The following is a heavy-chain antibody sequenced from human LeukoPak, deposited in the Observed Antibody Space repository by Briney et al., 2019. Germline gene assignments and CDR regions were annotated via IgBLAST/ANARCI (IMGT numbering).Heavy chain of an antibody. CDR3: ARYREYCSGGSCQGYYYGMDV. D-gene: IGHD2-15*01. V-gene: IGHV4-30-4*01. CDR2: IYYSGST. CDR1: GGSISRGDYY. Sequence: SETLSLTCTVSGGSISRGDYYWSWIRQPPGKGLEWIGYIYYSGSTYYNPSLKSRVTISVDTSKNQFSLKLSSVTAADTAVYYCARYREYCSGGSCQGYYYGMDVWGKGTTVTVSS. J-gene: IGHJ6*04.